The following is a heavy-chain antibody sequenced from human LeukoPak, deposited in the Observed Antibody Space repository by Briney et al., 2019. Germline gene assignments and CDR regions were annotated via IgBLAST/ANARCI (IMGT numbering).Heavy chain of an antibody. CDR2: LYPDTTT. D-gene: IGHD3-3*01. J-gene: IGHJ4*02. CDR1: GLTVNGNY. V-gene: IGHV3-66*02. CDR3: AKGPSLEWLLPPPLDY. Sequence: GGSLRLSCEVSGLTVNGNYMSWVRQAPGKGLEWVSFLYPDTTTYYADSVRGRFTISRDNSRNTLYLQMNSLRAEDTAVYYCAKGPSLEWLLPPPLDYWGQGTLVTVSS.